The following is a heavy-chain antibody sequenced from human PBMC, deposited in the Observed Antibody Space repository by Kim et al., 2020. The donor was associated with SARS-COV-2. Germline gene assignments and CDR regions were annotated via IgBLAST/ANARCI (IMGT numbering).Heavy chain of an antibody. CDR2: INHSGGT. Sequence: SETLSLTCAVFGGSLNGYHWTWIRQSPGKGLEWIGEINHSGGTNCIPSLKSRVTMSLDTSKNQFSLKLRSVTAAATAVYYCAGGRAGVVPSPSLGLGPYYEYFAMDVWGQGTPVTVSS. CDR3: AGGRAGVVPSPSLGLGPYYEYFAMDV. J-gene: IGHJ6*02. V-gene: IGHV4-34*01. D-gene: IGHD3-3*01. CDR1: GGSLNGYH.